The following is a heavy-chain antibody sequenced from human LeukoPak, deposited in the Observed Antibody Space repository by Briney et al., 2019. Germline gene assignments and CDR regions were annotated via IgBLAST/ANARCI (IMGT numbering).Heavy chain of an antibody. CDR1: SGSFRGYY. D-gene: IGHD5-18*01. Sequence: SETLSLTCAVYSGSFRGYYWSWIRQPPGKGLEWIGEINHSGSTNYNPSLKSRVTISVDTSKNQFSLKLSSVTAADTAVYYCARRKDTANWFDPWGQGTLVTVSS. CDR2: INHSGST. CDR3: ARRKDTANWFDP. J-gene: IGHJ5*02. V-gene: IGHV4-34*01.